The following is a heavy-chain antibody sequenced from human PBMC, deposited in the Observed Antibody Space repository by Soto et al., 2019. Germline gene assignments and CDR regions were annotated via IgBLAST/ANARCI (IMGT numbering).Heavy chain of an antibody. CDR1: GFTFSSYA. J-gene: IGHJ4*02. Sequence: QVQLVESGGGVVQPGRSLRLSCAASGFTFSSYAMHWVRQAPGKGLEWVAVISYDGSNKYYADSVKGRFTISRDNSKNTLYLQMNSLRAEDTAVYYCAREYGYYGFDYWGQGTLVTVSS. CDR3: AREYGYYGFDY. CDR2: ISYDGSNK. V-gene: IGHV3-30-3*01. D-gene: IGHD3-10*01.